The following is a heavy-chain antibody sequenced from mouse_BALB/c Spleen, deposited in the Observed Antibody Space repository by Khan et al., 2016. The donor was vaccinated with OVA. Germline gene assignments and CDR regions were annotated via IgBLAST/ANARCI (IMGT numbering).Heavy chain of an antibody. CDR3: ARGNYYGYAMDY. J-gene: IGHJ4*01. Sequence: EVQLQESGPGLVKPSQSLSLTCTVTGYSITSNYAWNWIRQFPGNKLEWMGYISYSGSTSYNPSLKSRISITRDTSKNQVFLQLNSVTSEDTATYYCARGNYYGYAMDYWGQGTSVTVSS. CDR1: GYSITSNYA. V-gene: IGHV3-2*02. D-gene: IGHD1-1*01. CDR2: ISYSGST.